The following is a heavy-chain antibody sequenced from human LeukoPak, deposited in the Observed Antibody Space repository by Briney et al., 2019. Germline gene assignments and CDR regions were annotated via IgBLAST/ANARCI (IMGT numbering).Heavy chain of an antibody. CDR3: ARDLDYYDSSGYSFDY. D-gene: IGHD3-22*01. CDR2: ISSSSSST. V-gene: IGHV3-21*01. Sequence: GGSLRLSCAASGFTFSSYSMNWVRHAPREGLEWVSSISSSSSSTYYADSVKGRCTISSANGKSSLYLQMKSLRAEDTAVYYFARDLDYYDSSGYSFDYWGQGTLVTVSS. CDR1: GFTFSSYS. J-gene: IGHJ4*02.